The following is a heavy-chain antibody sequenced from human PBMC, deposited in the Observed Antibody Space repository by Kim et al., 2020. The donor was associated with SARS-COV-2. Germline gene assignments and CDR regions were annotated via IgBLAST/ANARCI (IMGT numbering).Heavy chain of an antibody. J-gene: IGHJ6*02. D-gene: IGHD6-13*01. V-gene: IGHV4-39*01. CDR2: IYYSGTT. CDR1: GGPINSPTYY. Sequence: SETLSLTCSVAGGPINSPTYYWGWVRQPPGKGLEWIASIYYSGTTYYNPSLRSRVTMSVDTYENQVSLIFRFLTAADTAKYFCARHSGGTYSSSWVYGMDAWGQGTTVTVSS. CDR3: ARHSGGTYSSSWVYGMDA.